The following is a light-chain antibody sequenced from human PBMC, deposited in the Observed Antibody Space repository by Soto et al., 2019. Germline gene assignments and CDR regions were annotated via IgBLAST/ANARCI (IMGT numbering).Light chain of an antibody. CDR3: QQYSSSPET. CDR1: QSVSSTY. CDR2: GAS. Sequence: EIVLTQSPGTLSLSPGERATLSCRASQSVSSTYLAWYQQKPGQAPRLLIYGASSRATGIPDRFSGSGSGTDFTLTISRLDPEDFAVYYCQQYSSSPETFGQGPKVEIK. V-gene: IGKV3-20*01. J-gene: IGKJ1*01.